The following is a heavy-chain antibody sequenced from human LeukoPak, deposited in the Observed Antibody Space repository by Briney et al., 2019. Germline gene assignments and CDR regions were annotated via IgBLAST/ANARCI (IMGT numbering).Heavy chain of an antibody. D-gene: IGHD3-10*01. CDR1: GYSISSGYY. Sequence: SETLSLTCTVSGYSISSGYYWGWIRQPPGKGLEWIGSIYHSGSTYYNPSLKSRVTISVDTSKNQFSLKLSSVTAADTAVYYCARDLRENYGSGSYYDFDYWGQGTLVTVSS. CDR2: IYHSGST. J-gene: IGHJ4*02. V-gene: IGHV4-38-2*02. CDR3: ARDLRENYGSGSYYDFDY.